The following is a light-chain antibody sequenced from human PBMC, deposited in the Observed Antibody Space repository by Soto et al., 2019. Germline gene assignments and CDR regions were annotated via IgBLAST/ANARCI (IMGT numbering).Light chain of an antibody. Sequence: DIQMTQSPSTLSASVGDRVTITCRASQSVGTWLAWYQQKPGKAPKLLIYKASSLEGGVPSRFSGSGSGTEFTLTISRLQPDDFATYYCQQNNRYSWTFGQGTKV. J-gene: IGKJ1*01. CDR3: QQNNRYSWT. CDR1: QSVGTW. CDR2: KAS. V-gene: IGKV1-5*03.